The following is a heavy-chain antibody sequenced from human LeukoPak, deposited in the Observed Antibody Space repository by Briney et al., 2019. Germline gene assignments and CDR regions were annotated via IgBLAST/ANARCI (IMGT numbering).Heavy chain of an antibody. V-gene: IGHV1-2*02. D-gene: IGHD4-17*01. Sequence: ASVKVSCKASGYTFTGYYMHWVRQAPGQGLEWMGWINPNSGGTNYSQKFQGRVTMTRDTSISTAYMELSRLRSDDTAVYYCRTDRYGDYGDYIDYWGQGTLVTVSS. CDR2: INPNSGGT. CDR3: RTDRYGDYGDYIDY. CDR1: GYTFTGYY. J-gene: IGHJ4*02.